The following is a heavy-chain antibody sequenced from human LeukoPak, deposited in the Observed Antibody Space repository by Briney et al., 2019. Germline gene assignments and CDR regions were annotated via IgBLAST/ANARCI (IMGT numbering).Heavy chain of an antibody. J-gene: IGHJ4*02. CDR1: GGSISSGGYY. V-gene: IGHV4-30-2*01. Sequence: SETLSLTCTVSGGSISSGGYYWSWIRQHPGKGLEWIGYIYHSGSTYYNPSLKSRVTISVDRSKNQFSLKLSSVTAADTAVYYCARAANAIYDYWGQGTLVTVSS. CDR3: ARAANAIYDY. CDR2: IYHSGST.